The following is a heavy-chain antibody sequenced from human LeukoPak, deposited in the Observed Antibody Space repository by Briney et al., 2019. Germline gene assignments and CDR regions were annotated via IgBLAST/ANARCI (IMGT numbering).Heavy chain of an antibody. CDR2: INWNGGST. J-gene: IGHJ4*02. Sequence: GGSLRLSCAASGFSFDDYGMSWVRQAQGKGLEWVSGINWNGGSTGYADSVKGRFTISRDNAKNSLYLQMNSLRAEDTALYYCARGGVINYFDYWGQGTLFTVSS. CDR1: GFSFDDYG. D-gene: IGHD3-10*01. CDR3: ARGGVINYFDY. V-gene: IGHV3-20*04.